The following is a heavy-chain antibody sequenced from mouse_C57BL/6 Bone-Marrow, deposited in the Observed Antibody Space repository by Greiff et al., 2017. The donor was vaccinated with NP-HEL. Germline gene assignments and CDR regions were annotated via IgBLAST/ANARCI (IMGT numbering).Heavy chain of an antibody. Sequence: EVKVVESGGGLVKPGGSLKLSCAASGFTFSSYAMSWVRQTPEKRLEWVATISDGGSYTYYPDNVKGRFTISRDNAKNNLYLQMSHLKSEDTAMYYCARYGSSPFYWYFDVWGTGTTVTVSS. D-gene: IGHD1-1*01. CDR1: GFTFSSYA. V-gene: IGHV5-4*03. CDR3: ARYGSSPFYWYFDV. J-gene: IGHJ1*03. CDR2: ISDGGSYT.